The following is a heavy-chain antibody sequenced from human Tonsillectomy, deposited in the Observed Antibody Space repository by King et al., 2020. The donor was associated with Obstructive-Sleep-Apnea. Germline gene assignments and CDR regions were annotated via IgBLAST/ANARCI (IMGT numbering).Heavy chain of an antibody. CDR1: GGSISSSSYY. CDR2: IYYSGST. D-gene: IGHD2-2*01. CDR3: AREGDIVVVPAANMDV. V-gene: IGHV4-39*07. J-gene: IGHJ6*02. Sequence: QLQESGPGLVKPSETLSLTCTVSGGSISSSSYYWGWIRQPPGKGLEWMGSIYYSGSTYYNPSLNSRVTISVDTSKNQFSLKLSSVTAADTAVYYCAREGDIVVVPAANMDVWGQGTTVTVSS.